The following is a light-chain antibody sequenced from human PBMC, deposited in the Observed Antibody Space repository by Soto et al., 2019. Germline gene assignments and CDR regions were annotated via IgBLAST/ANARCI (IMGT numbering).Light chain of an antibody. V-gene: IGKV3-11*01. CDR1: QSVSRY. J-gene: IGKJ1*01. CDR3: QQRSNWPPT. Sequence: EIVLTQSPATLSLSPGERAPLSCRASQSVSRYLAWYQHKPGQAPRLLIYDASNRATGIPARFSGSGSGTDFTLTISSLEPEDFAVYYCQQRSNWPPTFGQGTKVDI. CDR2: DAS.